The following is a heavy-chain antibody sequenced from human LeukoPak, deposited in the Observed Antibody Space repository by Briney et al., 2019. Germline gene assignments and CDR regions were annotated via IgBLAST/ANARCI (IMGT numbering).Heavy chain of an antibody. V-gene: IGHV1-69*15. CDR1: GGTFTIYA. CDR2: IIPISGTT. D-gene: IGHD1-26*01. J-gene: IGHJ5*02. Sequence: GASVKVSFKTSGGTFTIYAITWVRQAPGQGLEWMGKIIPISGTTNYAQKFQGRVTFTADESTNTAYMELSSLRSEDTALFYCSRNMRLGGNWFDPWGQGTLVTVSS. CDR3: SRNMRLGGNWFDP.